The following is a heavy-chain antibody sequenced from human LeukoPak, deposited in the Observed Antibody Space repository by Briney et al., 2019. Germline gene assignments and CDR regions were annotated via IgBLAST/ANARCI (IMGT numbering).Heavy chain of an antibody. J-gene: IGHJ4*02. CDR3: ARDWFHAIDY. D-gene: IGHD2/OR15-2a*01. CDR1: GFIFSSHG. CDR2: IRSDGSDT. V-gene: IGHV3-74*01. Sequence: GGSLRLSCAASGFIFSSHGMNWVRQAPGKGLVWVSRIRSDGSDTRYAESVKGRFTISRDNAKNTLYLQMNSLRAEDTAVYYCARDWFHAIDYWGQGTLVTVSS.